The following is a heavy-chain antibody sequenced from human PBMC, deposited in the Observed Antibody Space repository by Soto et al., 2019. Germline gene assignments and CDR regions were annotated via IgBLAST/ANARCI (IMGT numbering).Heavy chain of an antibody. CDR3: ARASGSGSYYNVAYYYGMDV. J-gene: IGHJ6*02. V-gene: IGHV1-69*02. CDR2: IIPILGIA. D-gene: IGHD3-10*01. CDR1: GGTFSSYT. Sequence: SVKVSCKASGGTFSSYTISWVRQAPGQGLEWMGRIIPILGIANYAQKFQGWVTMTRDTSISTAYMELSRLRSDDTAVYYCARASGSGSYYNVAYYYGMDVWGQGTTVTVSS.